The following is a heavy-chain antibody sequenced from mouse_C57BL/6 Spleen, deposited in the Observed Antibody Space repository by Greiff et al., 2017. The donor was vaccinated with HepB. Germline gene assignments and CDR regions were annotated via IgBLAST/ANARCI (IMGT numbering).Heavy chain of an antibody. CDR1: GFSLTSYA. CDR2: IWTGGGT. Sequence: VKLQESGPGLVAPSQSLSITCTVSGFSLTSYAISWVRQPPGKGLEWLGVIWTGGGTNYNSALKSRLSISKDNSKSQVFLKMNSLQTDDTARYYCARKYGSSYGYYFDYWGQGTTLTVSS. CDR3: ARKYGSSYGYYFDY. J-gene: IGHJ2*01. D-gene: IGHD1-1*01. V-gene: IGHV2-9-1*01.